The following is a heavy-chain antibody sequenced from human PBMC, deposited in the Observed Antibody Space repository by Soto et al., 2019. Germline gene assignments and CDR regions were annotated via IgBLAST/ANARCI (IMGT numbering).Heavy chain of an antibody. D-gene: IGHD1-1*01. CDR2: INHSGIT. J-gene: IGHJ4*02. CDR3: VRGPYNYNSRYFDY. Sequence: NPSETLSLTCTVSGGSFSGYFWTWIRQPPGKGLEWLAEINHSGITNYNPSVESRVSMSVDTSKNQFSLRLYSVTAADTAVYYCVRGPYNYNSRYFDYWGQGTLVTVS. V-gene: IGHV4-34*01. CDR1: GGSFSGYF.